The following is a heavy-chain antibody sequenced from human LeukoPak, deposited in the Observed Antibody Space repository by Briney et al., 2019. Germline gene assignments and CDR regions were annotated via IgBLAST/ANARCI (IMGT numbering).Heavy chain of an antibody. J-gene: IGHJ4*02. CDR2: IIPIFGTA. Sequence: ASVKVSCKAPGGTFSSYAISWVRQAPGQGLEWMGRIIPIFGTANYAQKFQGRVTITTDESTSTAYMELSSLRSEDTAVYYCAREGKYVAMPDYWGQGTLVTVSS. V-gene: IGHV1-69*05. CDR3: AREGKYVAMPDY. D-gene: IGHD2-2*01. CDR1: GGTFSSYA.